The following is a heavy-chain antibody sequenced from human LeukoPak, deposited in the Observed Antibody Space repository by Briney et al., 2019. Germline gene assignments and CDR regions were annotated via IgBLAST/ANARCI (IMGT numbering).Heavy chain of an antibody. V-gene: IGHV4-38-2*01. CDR1: GSSIFSDYF. J-gene: IGHJ3*01. CDR3: ARHSRVIVGAICAYDF. Sequence: SETLSLTCAVSGSSIFSDYFGAWIRQPPGKGLEWIRSIHHSGPIYYNPSLRSQVTIPVGTPENHFSLNLNSVTAADTALYYCARHSRVIVGAICAYDFWGQGTKVTVSS. CDR2: IHHSGPI. D-gene: IGHD3-22*01.